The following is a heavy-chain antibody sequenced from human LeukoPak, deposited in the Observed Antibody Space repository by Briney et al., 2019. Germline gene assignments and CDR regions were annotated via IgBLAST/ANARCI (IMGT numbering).Heavy chain of an antibody. CDR1: GGSISSYY. V-gene: IGHV4-59*08. D-gene: IGHD1-7*01. Sequence: SETLSLTCTVSGGSISSYYWSWIRQPPGKGLEWIGYIYYSGSTNYNPSLKSRVTISVDTSKNQFSLKLSSVTAADTAVYYCAGHVRYNWSYSGWFDPWGQGTLVTVSS. J-gene: IGHJ5*02. CDR2: IYYSGST. CDR3: AGHVRYNWSYSGWFDP.